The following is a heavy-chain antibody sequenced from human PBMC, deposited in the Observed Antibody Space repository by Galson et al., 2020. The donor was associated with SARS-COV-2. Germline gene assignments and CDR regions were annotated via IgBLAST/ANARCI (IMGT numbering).Heavy chain of an antibody. CDR1: GYKFTDYY. CDR3: VRVYYGDKVDL. J-gene: IGHJ5*02. CDR2: INHNSGGA. V-gene: IGHV1-2*02. Sequence: ASVKVSCQASGYKFTDYYMHWVRQAPGQGLEWMGWINHNSGGAVSAHKFQGMRTLTTDTSITTAYLQLTSLTSDDTAVDYCVRVYYGDKVDLWGQGTLVAVSS. D-gene: IGHD3-10*01.